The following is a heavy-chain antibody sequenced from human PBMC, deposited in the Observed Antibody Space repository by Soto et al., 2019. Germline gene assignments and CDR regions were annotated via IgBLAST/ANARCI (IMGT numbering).Heavy chain of an antibody. J-gene: IGHJ3*01. CDR3: AYSTGWYRLDV. V-gene: IGHV4-4*02. CDR1: GGSISTPYW. CDR2: VYHSGGN. Sequence: QVHLQESGPGLVKPSGTLSLTCAVSGGSISTPYWWTWVRQPPGKELEWIGDVYHSGGNNYNPSLMSRVPISLDKSKNQFSLKMMSVTAADTAIYYCAYSTGWYRLDVWGQGTMVIVSS. D-gene: IGHD6-19*01.